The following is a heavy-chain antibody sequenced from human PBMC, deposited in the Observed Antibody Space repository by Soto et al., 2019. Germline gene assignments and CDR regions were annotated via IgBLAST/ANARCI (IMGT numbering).Heavy chain of an antibody. V-gene: IGHV1-8*01. CDR1: GYTFTSYD. Sequence: VASVKVSCKXSGYTFTSYDINWVRQATGQGLEWMGWMNPNSGNTDYAQRFQGRVTMTRNTSISTAYMELSSLRSEDTAVYYCARNYYGSGMGYYYYGMDVWGQGTTVTVSS. D-gene: IGHD3-10*01. CDR3: ARNYYGSGMGYYYYGMDV. J-gene: IGHJ6*02. CDR2: MNPNSGNT.